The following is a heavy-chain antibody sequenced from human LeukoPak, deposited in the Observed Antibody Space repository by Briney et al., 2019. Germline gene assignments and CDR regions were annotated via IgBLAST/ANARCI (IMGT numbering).Heavy chain of an antibody. J-gene: IGHJ4*02. CDR3: AKEVYDYVWGSYRYYFDY. D-gene: IGHD3-16*02. V-gene: IGHV3-23*01. CDR2: ISGGGETT. Sequence: PGGSLRLSCAASGFTFSSYGMGWVRQAPGKGLEWVSSISGGGETTYYADSVKGRFTISRDNSKNTLYLQMNSLRAEDTAVYYCAKEVYDYVWGSYRYYFDYWGQGTLVTVSS. CDR1: GFTFSSYG.